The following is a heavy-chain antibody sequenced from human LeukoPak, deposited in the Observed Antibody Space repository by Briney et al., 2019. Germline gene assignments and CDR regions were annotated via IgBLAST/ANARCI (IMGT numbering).Heavy chain of an antibody. CDR3: ARDLFVPAVPYYYYYMDV. Sequence: SETLSLTCTVSGGSISSYYWSWIRQPAGKGLEWIGRIYTSGSTNYNPSLKSRVTMSVDTSKNQFSLKLSSVTAADTAVYYCARDLFVPAVPYYYYYMDVWGKGTTVTVSS. J-gene: IGHJ6*03. CDR2: IYTSGST. D-gene: IGHD2-2*01. CDR1: GGSISSYY. V-gene: IGHV4-4*07.